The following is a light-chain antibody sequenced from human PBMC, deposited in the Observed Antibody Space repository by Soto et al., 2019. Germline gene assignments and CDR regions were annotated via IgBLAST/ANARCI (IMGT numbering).Light chain of an antibody. CDR2: DTS. J-gene: IGKJ3*01. CDR3: QDRSNWPPIFT. V-gene: IGKV3-11*01. Sequence: EIVLTQSPATLSLSPGERATLSCRASQSVSSDLVWYQQKPGQAPRLLIYDTSNRATGIPARFSGSGSGTDFILTISSLEPEDFAVYYCQDRSNWPPIFTFGPETKVDIK. CDR1: QSVSSD.